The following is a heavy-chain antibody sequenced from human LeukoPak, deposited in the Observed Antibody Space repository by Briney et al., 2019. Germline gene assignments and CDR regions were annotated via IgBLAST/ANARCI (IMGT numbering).Heavy chain of an antibody. V-gene: IGHV4-4*07. CDR3: ARIYDFWSGYGYMDV. CDR2: IYTSGST. Sequence: SETLSLTCTVSGGSISSFYWSWIRQPAGKGLEWIGRIYTSGSTNYNPSLKSRVTMSVDTSKNQFSLKLSSVTAADTAVYYCARIYDFWSGYGYMDVWGKGTTVTVSS. D-gene: IGHD3-3*01. CDR1: GGSISSFY. J-gene: IGHJ6*03.